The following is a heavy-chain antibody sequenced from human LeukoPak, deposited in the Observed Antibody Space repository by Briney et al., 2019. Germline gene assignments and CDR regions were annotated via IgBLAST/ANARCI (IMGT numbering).Heavy chain of an antibody. CDR1: GFTFSDYN. CDR2: ITNSGSTI. J-gene: IGHJ6*02. D-gene: IGHD3-9*01. Sequence: GGSLRLSCAASGFTFSDYNMNWVRQAPGKGLEWVSYITNSGSTIHYADSVRGRFTISRDNAKNSLYLQMNSLRAEDTAVYYCARSIGLTGGGVDVWGQGTTVTVSS. V-gene: IGHV3-11*01. CDR3: ARSIGLTGGGVDV.